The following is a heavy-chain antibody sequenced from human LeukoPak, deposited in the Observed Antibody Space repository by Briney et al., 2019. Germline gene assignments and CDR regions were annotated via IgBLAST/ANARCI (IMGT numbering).Heavy chain of an antibody. D-gene: IGHD3-22*01. CDR2: IIPIFGTA. Sequence: GASVKVSCKASGGTFSSYAISWVRQAPGQGLEWMGGIIPIFGTANYAQKFQGRVTITADKSTSTAYMELSSLRSEDTAVYYCARDRQNGYYDSSGYQNAFDIWGQGTMVTVSS. CDR1: GGTFSSYA. J-gene: IGHJ3*02. CDR3: ARDRQNGYYDSSGYQNAFDI. V-gene: IGHV1-69*06.